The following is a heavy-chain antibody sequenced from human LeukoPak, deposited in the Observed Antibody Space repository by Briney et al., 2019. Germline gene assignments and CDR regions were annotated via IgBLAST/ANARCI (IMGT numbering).Heavy chain of an antibody. Sequence: PSETLSLTCTVSGGSISSYYWSWIRQPPGKGLEWIGYICYSGSTNYNPSLKSRVTISVDTSKNQFSLKLSSVTAADTAVYYCARRLGRKFGERFYYYHYMDVWGKGTTVTISS. CDR3: ARRLGRKFGERFYYYHYMDV. V-gene: IGHV4-59*12. D-gene: IGHD3-10*01. CDR1: GGSISSYY. CDR2: ICYSGST. J-gene: IGHJ6*03.